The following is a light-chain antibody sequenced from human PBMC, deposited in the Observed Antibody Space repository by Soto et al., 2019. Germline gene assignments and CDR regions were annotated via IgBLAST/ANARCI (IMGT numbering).Light chain of an antibody. CDR2: DAS. Sequence: EIVLTQSPATLSLSPGERATLSCRASQSVSSYLAWYQQKPGQAPRLLIYDASNRATGIPDRFSGGGSGTDFTLTISRLEPEDFAVYYCQQYNNWPPITFGQGTRLEIK. V-gene: IGKV3-11*01. J-gene: IGKJ5*01. CDR3: QQYNNWPPIT. CDR1: QSVSSY.